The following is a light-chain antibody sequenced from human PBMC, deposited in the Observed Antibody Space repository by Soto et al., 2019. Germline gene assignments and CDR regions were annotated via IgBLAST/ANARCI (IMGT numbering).Light chain of an antibody. Sequence: IQLTQSPSNLYAYVGDRVTITCRASQDISSALAWYQQKPGKAPKVLIHAASTLQSGVPSRFSGSGSGTEFTLTIKSLQPEDFATYYCQQTNRYPITFGQGTRLEIK. V-gene: IGKV1-9*01. CDR3: QQTNRYPIT. CDR2: AAS. CDR1: QDISSA. J-gene: IGKJ5*01.